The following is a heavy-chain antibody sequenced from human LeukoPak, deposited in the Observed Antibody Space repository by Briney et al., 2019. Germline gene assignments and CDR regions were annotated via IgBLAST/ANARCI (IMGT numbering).Heavy chain of an antibody. CDR3: ARDAYCSSTSCYFNWFDP. V-gene: IGHV1-2*02. Sequence: ASVTVSCKASGYTFTGYYMHWVRQAPGQGLEWMGWINPSSGGTNYAQKFQGRVTMTRDTSISTAYMELSRLRSDDTAVYYCARDAYCSSTSCYFNWFDPWGQGTLVTVSS. CDR2: INPSSGGT. D-gene: IGHD2-2*01. CDR1: GYTFTGYY. J-gene: IGHJ5*02.